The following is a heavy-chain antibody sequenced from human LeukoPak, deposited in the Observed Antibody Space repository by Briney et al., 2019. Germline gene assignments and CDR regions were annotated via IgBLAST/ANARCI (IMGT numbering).Heavy chain of an antibody. CDR2: IYYSGST. J-gene: IGHJ3*02. V-gene: IGHV4-61*08. D-gene: IGHD6-13*01. CDR3: ARDHSSSDAFDI. Sequence: SETRSLTCTVSGGSISSCGYYWSWIRQPPGKGLEWIGYIYYSGSTNYNPSLKSRVTISVDTSKNQFSLKLSSVTAADTAVYYCARDHSSSDAFDIWGQGTMVTVSS. CDR1: GGSISSCGYY.